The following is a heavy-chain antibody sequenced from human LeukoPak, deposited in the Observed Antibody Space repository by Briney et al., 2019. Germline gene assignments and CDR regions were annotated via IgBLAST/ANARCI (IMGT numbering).Heavy chain of an antibody. V-gene: IGHV4-30-2*01. CDR3: ARGGYYRFYY. CDR2: INHSGST. CDR1: GGSISSGGYY. Sequence: PSQTLSLTCTVSGGSISSGGYYWSWIRQPPGKGLEWIGEINHSGSTNYNPSLKSRVTISVDTSKNQFSLKLSSVTAADTAVYYCARGGYYRFYYWGQGTLVTVSS. J-gene: IGHJ4*02. D-gene: IGHD2/OR15-2a*01.